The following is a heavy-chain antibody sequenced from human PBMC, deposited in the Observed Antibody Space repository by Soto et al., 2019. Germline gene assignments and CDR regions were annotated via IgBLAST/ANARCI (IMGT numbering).Heavy chain of an antibody. D-gene: IGHD2-15*01. V-gene: IGHV3-30*03. J-gene: IGHJ4*02. Sequence: QVQLVESGGGVVQPGRSLRLSCAASGFPFSSYGMHWFRQAPGKGLAWVALISYDGSNKFYTDSVKGRFTISRDNSNNTLYLEMSSLRAEDTAVYYCAGGQYYFDYCGQGTLVSVSS. CDR2: ISYDGSNK. CDR3: AGGQYYFDY. CDR1: GFPFSSYG.